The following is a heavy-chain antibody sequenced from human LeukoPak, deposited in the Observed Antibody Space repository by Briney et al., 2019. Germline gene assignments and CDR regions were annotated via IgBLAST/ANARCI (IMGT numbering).Heavy chain of an antibody. CDR2: ITGDASVT. D-gene: IGHD6-13*01. Sequence: HSGGSLRLSCAASGFTFKFYAMTWVRQAPRKGLEWVLGITGDASVTYDADSVKGRFNISRDNSKNTLYLQLNSLRVEDTAVYYCAKAYSSSLYGDAFHIWSQGTKVTVSP. CDR3: AKAYSSSLYGDAFHI. CDR1: GFTFKFYA. J-gene: IGHJ3*02. V-gene: IGHV3-23*01.